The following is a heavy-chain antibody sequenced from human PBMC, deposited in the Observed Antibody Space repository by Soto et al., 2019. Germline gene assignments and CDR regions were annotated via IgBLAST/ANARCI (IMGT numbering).Heavy chain of an antibody. J-gene: IGHJ6*02. CDR2: IYYSGST. CDR1: GGSISSYY. CDR3: AVGSSGWYSSCYYGMDV. Sequence: TSETLSLTCTVSGGSISSYYWSWIRQPPGKGLEWIGYIYYSGSTNYNPSLKSRVTISVDTSKNQFSLKLSSVTAADTAVYYCAVGSSGWYSSCYYGMDVWGQGTTVTVSS. D-gene: IGHD6-19*01. V-gene: IGHV4-59*12.